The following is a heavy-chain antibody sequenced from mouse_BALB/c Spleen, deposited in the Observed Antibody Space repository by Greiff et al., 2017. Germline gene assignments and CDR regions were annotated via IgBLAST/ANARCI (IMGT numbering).Heavy chain of an antibody. D-gene: IGHD1-2*01. J-gene: IGHJ4*01. Sequence: VKLVESGPGLVAPSQSLSITCTVSGFSLTSYGVHWVRQPPGKGLEWLGVIWAGGSTNYNSALMSRLSISKDNSKSQVFLKMNSLQTDDTAMYYCGRFITTALYAMDYWGQGTSVTVSS. CDR2: IWAGGST. CDR1: GFSLTSYG. V-gene: IGHV2-9*02. CDR3: GRFITTALYAMDY.